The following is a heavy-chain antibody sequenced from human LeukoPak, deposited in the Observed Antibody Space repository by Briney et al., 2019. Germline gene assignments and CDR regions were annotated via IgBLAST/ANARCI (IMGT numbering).Heavy chain of an antibody. CDR2: IIPILGIA. J-gene: IGHJ4*02. V-gene: IGHV1-69*04. D-gene: IGHD2-2*01. CDR3: AGSSTRDLDY. CDR1: GGTFSSYA. Sequence: GASVKVSCKASGGTFSSYAISWVRQAPGQGLEWMGRIIPILGIANYAQKFQGRVTITADKSTSTAYMELSSLRSEDTAVYCCAGSSTRDLDYWGQGTLVTVSS.